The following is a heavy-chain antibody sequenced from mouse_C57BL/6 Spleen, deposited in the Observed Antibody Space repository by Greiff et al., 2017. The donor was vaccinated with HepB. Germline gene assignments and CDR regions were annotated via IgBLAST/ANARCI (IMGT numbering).Heavy chain of an antibody. D-gene: IGHD2-4*01. J-gene: IGHJ4*01. V-gene: IGHV1-47*01. CDR1: GYTFTTYP. CDR3: ARSGDYDRGGYAMDY. Sequence: VQGVESGAELVKPGASVKMSCKASGYTFTTYPIEWMKQNHGKSLEWIGNFHPYNDDTKYNEKFKGKATLTVEKSSSTVYLELSRLTSDDSAVYYCARSGDYDRGGYAMDYWGQGTSVTVSS. CDR2: FHPYNDDT.